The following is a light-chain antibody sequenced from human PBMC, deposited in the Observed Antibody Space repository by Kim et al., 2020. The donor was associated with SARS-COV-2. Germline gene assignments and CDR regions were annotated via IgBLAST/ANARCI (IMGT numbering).Light chain of an antibody. CDR1: NIWGKS. CDR3: QVWDTGTYHVV. J-gene: IGLJ2*01. CDR2: YDY. Sequence: GRTASSTLGGTNIWGKSVNGYQQHPGRAPVLVIYYDYGRPSGIPERFSASNSGNTATLTIGRVEAGDEADYYCQVWDTGTYHVVFGGGTQLTVL. V-gene: IGLV3-21*04.